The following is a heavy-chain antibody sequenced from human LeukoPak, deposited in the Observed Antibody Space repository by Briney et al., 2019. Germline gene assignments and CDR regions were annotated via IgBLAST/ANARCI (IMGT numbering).Heavy chain of an antibody. CDR3: AKDRGSSSPMRYYFDY. CDR2: ISSSGAST. J-gene: IGHJ4*02. D-gene: IGHD6-19*01. CDR1: GLTFSSYA. V-gene: IGHV3-23*01. Sequence: PGGSLRLSCAASGLTFSSYAMTWVRQAPGKGQEWVSSISSSGASTYPADSVKGRFTISRDNSKNTLYPQMNSLTAEDTAIYYCAKDRGSSSPMRYYFDYWGQGTLVTVSS.